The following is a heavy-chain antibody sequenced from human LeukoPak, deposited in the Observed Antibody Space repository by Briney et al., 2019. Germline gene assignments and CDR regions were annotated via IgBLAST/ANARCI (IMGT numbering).Heavy chain of an antibody. J-gene: IGHJ5*02. D-gene: IGHD3-10*02. CDR2: IQNDGGNE. Sequence: GGSLRLSCATSGFTFSTFHMHWVRQAPGGVPEWVASIQNDGGNEYYGDSVKGRFTISRDNSKSTLYLQLNSLTTEDTAVYYCARSYVLNFFNPWGQGTLVTVSS. CDR1: GFTFSTFH. CDR3: ARSYVLNFFNP. V-gene: IGHV3-30*02.